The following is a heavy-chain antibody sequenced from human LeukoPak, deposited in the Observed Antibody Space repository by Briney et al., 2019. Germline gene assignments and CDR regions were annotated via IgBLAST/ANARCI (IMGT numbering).Heavy chain of an antibody. CDR3: ARLPSDSSGYHPFDY. D-gene: IGHD3-22*01. J-gene: IGHJ4*02. Sequence: PSQTLSLTCTVSGGSISSGDYYWSWIRQPPGKGLEWIGYIYYSGSTNYNPSLKSRVTISVDTSKNQFSLKLSSVTAADTAVYYCARLPSDSSGYHPFDYWGQGTLVTVSS. V-gene: IGHV4-30-4*08. CDR1: GGSISSGDYY. CDR2: IYYSGST.